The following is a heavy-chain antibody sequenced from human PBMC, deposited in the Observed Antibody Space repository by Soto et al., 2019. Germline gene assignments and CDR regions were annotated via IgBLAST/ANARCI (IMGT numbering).Heavy chain of an antibody. Sequence: GGSLRLSCAASGFTFSSYSMNWVRQAPGRGLEWVSSISSSSSYIYYADSVKGRFTISRDNAKNSLYLQMNSLRAEDTAVYYCARDWVPPTDYMDVWGKGTTVTVSS. CDR1: GFTFSSYS. V-gene: IGHV3-21*01. D-gene: IGHD4-17*01. CDR2: ISSSSSYI. CDR3: ARDWVPPTDYMDV. J-gene: IGHJ6*03.